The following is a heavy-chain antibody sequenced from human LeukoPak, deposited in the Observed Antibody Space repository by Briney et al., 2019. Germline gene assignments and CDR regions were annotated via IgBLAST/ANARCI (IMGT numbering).Heavy chain of an antibody. V-gene: IGHV3-30*02. D-gene: IGHD3-10*01. CDR1: GFTFSSYG. J-gene: IGHJ4*02. Sequence: GGSLRLSCAASGFTFSSYGMHWVRQAPGKGLEWVAFIRYDGSNKYYADSVKGRFTISRDNSKNTLYLQMNSLRAEDTAVYYCAKDLPWFGEYYHDYWGQGTLVTVSS. CDR2: IRYDGSNK. CDR3: AKDLPWFGEYYHDY.